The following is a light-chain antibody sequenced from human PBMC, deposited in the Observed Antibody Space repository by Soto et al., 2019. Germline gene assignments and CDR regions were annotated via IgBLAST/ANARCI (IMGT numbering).Light chain of an antibody. CDR1: QSLDYSEGHTY. V-gene: IGKV2-30*01. J-gene: IGKJ2*01. CDR2: KVS. CDR3: RQGTHWYT. Sequence: DVVLTQSPLSLPVTLGQPASISCRSSQSLDYSEGHTYLHWFHQRPDQSARRLIYKVSNPDSGVSPSFRGSGSGTDFTLNISTVEAEDVRVHYFRQGTHWYTFGQGTKLELK.